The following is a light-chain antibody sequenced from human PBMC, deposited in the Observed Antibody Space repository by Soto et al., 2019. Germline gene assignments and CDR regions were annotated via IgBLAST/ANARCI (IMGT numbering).Light chain of an antibody. CDR3: QQSYSISPIT. Sequence: DIQLTQSPSSLSAYVGDRVTMTCRASETISTFLNWYQLKPGKAPKLLIYAASSLQSGVPSRFSGSGSGTVFTLTINSLQPEDLASYYCQQSYSISPITVGQGTRLEI. CDR2: AAS. CDR1: ETISTF. V-gene: IGKV1-39*01. J-gene: IGKJ5*01.